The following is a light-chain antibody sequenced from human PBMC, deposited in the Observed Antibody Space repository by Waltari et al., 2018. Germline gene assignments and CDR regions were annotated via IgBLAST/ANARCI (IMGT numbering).Light chain of an antibody. CDR2: GVS. CDR3: QHYNKWPPWT. V-gene: IGKV3-15*01. J-gene: IGKJ1*01. CDR1: QSVNDN. Sequence: EVVMTQSPATLSVSPGESVTLSCRASQSVNDNLAWYQQKVGQAPRLLIYGVSSRAPGIPARFSGTGSGTDFTLTITSLQAEDFAVYYCQHYNKWPPWTFGQGTKVEFK.